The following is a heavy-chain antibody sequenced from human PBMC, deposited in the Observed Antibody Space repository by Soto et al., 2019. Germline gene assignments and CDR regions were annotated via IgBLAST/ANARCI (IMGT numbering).Heavy chain of an antibody. Sequence: QVQQVQSGAEVKRPGASAKVSCKASGYTFTSYGISWVRQAPGQGLEWMGWISAYDGNTNYAQRFQGRVTMTTDTPTSTAYMELRSLRSDDTAVYYCARHNSQWPNWFDPWGQGTLVTVSS. CDR1: GYTFTSYG. J-gene: IGHJ5*02. D-gene: IGHD1-1*01. CDR3: ARHNSQWPNWFDP. V-gene: IGHV1-18*01. CDR2: ISAYDGNT.